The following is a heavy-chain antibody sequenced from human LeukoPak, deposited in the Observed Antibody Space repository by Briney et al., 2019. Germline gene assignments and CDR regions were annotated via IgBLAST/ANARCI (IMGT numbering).Heavy chain of an antibody. CDR2: IYYSGST. CDR1: GGSISSYY. D-gene: IGHD3-16*02. J-gene: IGHJ4*02. V-gene: IGHV4-59*01. Sequence: SETLSLTCTVSGGSISSYYWSWIRQPPGRGLEWIGYIYYSGSTNYNPSLKSRVTISVDTSKNQFSLKLSSVTAADTAVYYCARGGGYHIDYWGQGTLVTVSS. CDR3: ARGGGYHIDY.